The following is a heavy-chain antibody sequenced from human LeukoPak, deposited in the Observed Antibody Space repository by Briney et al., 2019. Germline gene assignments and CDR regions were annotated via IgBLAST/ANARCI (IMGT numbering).Heavy chain of an antibody. CDR3: ARAGANWGSRWYYDF. D-gene: IGHD3/OR15-3a*01. Sequence: PGGSLRLSCAASGFTVSSNYMSWVRQAPGKGLEWVSVIYSGGSTYYADSVKGRFTISRDNSKNTLYLQMNSLRAEDTAVYYCARAGANWGSRWYYDFWGQGTLVTVSP. V-gene: IGHV3-66*02. CDR2: IYSGGST. J-gene: IGHJ4*02. CDR1: GFTVSSNY.